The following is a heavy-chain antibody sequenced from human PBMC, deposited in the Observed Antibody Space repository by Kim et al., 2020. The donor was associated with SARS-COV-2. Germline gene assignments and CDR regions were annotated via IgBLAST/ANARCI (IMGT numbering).Heavy chain of an antibody. CDR1: GGTFSSYT. CDR3: AGTWGYCSGGSCYSRPPSHPNWFDP. CDR2: IIPILGIA. V-gene: IGHV1-69*02. Sequence: SVKVSCKASGGTFSSYTISWVRQAPGQGLEWMGRIIPILGIANYAQKFQGRVTITADKSTSTAYMELSSLRSEDTAVYYCAGTWGYCSGGSCYSRPPSHPNWFDPWGQGTLVTVSS. D-gene: IGHD2-15*01. J-gene: IGHJ5*02.